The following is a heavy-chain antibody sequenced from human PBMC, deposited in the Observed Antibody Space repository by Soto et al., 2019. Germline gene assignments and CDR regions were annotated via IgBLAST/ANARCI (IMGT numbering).Heavy chain of an antibody. CDR3: ARGYCSGGSCYSYYYSGMDV. Sequence: QVQLVQSGAEVKKPGASVKVSCKASGYTFTSYGISWVRQAPGQGLEWMGWISAYNGNTNYAQKLQGRVTMTTDTSTSTAYMELRSLRYDDTAVYYCARGYCSGGSCYSYYYSGMDVWGQGTTVTVSS. V-gene: IGHV1-18*01. CDR2: ISAYNGNT. J-gene: IGHJ6*02. CDR1: GYTFTSYG. D-gene: IGHD2-15*01.